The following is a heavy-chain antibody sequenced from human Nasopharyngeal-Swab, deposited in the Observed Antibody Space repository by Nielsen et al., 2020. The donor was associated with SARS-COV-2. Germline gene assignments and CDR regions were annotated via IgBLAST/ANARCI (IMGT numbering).Heavy chain of an antibody. V-gene: IGHV3-23*03. CDR2: IYSGGNST. CDR3: AKGTYSGSPGGMDV. D-gene: IGHD6-6*01. J-gene: IGHJ6*02. Sequence: GGSLRLSCAASGFTFSNYAMSWVRQAPGKGLEWVSVIYSGGNSTYYADSVKGRFAISRDNSQNTVYLQMNSLRDEDTAVYYCAKGTYSGSPGGMDVWGQGTTVTVSS. CDR1: GFTFSNYA.